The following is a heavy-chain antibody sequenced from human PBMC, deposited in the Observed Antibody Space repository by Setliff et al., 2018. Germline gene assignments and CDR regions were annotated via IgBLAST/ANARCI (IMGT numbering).Heavy chain of an antibody. CDR1: GYTFTDSF. V-gene: IGHV1-2*02. CDR2: INPNRDDT. J-gene: IGHJ4*02. Sequence: ASVTVSCKASGYTFTDSFIHWVRQAPGQGFEWLGWINPNRDDTKYAQKFQHRILMAKDTSLNTVYVELSSLRSDDTATYYCARDGSAFFYQNWGQGSLVTVSS. D-gene: IGHD1-26*01. CDR3: ARDGSAFFYQN.